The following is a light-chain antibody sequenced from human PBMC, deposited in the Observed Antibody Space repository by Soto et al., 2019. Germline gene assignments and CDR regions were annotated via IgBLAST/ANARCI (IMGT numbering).Light chain of an antibody. CDR1: SSDVGSYNL. CDR3: CSYAGSSTSVV. V-gene: IGLV2-23*01. Sequence: QSALTQPASVSGSPGQSITISCTGTSSDVGSYNLVSGYQQHPGKAPKLMIYEGSKRPSGVSNRFSGSKSGNTASLTIAGLLAEDEADYYCCSYAGSSTSVVFGGGTKLTVL. J-gene: IGLJ2*01. CDR2: EGS.